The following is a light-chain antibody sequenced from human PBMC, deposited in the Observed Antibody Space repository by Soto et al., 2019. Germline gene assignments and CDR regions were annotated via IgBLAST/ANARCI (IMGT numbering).Light chain of an antibody. CDR1: SSDIGGYNF. V-gene: IGLV2-14*01. Sequence: QSALTQPASVSGSPGQSITISCTGTSSDIGGYNFVSWYQQHPGKAPKLMIYEVTNRPSGISNRFSGSKSGNTASLTISGVQPEDEADYYCSSYSTMTTLVFGGGTKVTVL. CDR2: EVT. CDR3: SSYSTMTTLV. J-gene: IGLJ2*01.